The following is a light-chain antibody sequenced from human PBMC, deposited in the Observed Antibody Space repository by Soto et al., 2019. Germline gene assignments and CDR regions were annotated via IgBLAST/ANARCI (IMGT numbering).Light chain of an antibody. CDR2: DAS. CDR3: QQSETYPVT. Sequence: DIQMTQSPSTLSASVGDRVTITCRASQTISTWLAWYQHKPGKAPNLLIYDASTLMSGVPSRFSGSGSGTEFTLTISSVQPGDLAIDYCQQSETYPVTFGQGTRLEIK. V-gene: IGKV1-5*01. J-gene: IGKJ5*01. CDR1: QTISTW.